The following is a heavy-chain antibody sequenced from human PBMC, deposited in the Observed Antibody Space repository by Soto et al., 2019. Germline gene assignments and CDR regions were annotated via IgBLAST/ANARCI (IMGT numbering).Heavy chain of an antibody. V-gene: IGHV1-24*01. J-gene: IGHJ4*02. CDR1: GYTLSELS. CDR2: FDPEDGET. Sequence: APVKVSCKVSGYTLSELSMHWALQAPGKRREWMGGFDPEDGETIYAQKFQGRVTMTRDTFASTAYMELSSLRSEDTAVYYCARDHAYGIPDYRGQGTLVPVSS. CDR3: ARDHAYGIPDY. D-gene: IGHD2-21*01.